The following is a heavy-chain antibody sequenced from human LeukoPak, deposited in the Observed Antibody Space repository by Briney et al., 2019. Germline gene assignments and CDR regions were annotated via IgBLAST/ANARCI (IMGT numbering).Heavy chain of an antibody. D-gene: IGHD3-10*01. V-gene: IGHV3-11*04. CDR1: GFTFSDYY. Sequence: GGSLRLSCAASGFTFSDYYMSWIRQAPGKGLEWVSYISSSGSTIYYADSVKGRFTISGDNAKNSLYLQMNSLRAEDTAVYYCARVYYYGSGNYFDYYYYMDVWGKGTTVTVSS. J-gene: IGHJ6*03. CDR3: ARVYYYGSGNYFDYYYYMDV. CDR2: ISSSGSTI.